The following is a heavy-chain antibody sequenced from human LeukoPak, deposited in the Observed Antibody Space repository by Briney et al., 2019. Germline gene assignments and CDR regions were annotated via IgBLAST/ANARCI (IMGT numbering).Heavy chain of an antibody. J-gene: IGHJ4*02. CDR1: GFTFGDYA. CDR2: IRSKACGGTT. V-gene: IGHV3-49*04. Sequence: GGSLRLSCTASGFTFGDYAMSWVRQAPGKGLEWVGFIRSKACGGTTEYAASVKGRFTISRDDSKSIAYLQMNSLKTEDTAVYYCTREGGARYYYGSGSYPNDYWGQGTLVTVSS. D-gene: IGHD3-10*01. CDR3: TREGGARYYYGSGSYPNDY.